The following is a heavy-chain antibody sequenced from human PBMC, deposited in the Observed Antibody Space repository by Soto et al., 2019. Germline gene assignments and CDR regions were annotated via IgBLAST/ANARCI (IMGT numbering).Heavy chain of an antibody. V-gene: IGHV5-10-1*01. J-gene: IGHJ4*02. D-gene: IGHD3-22*01. CDR2: IDPSDSQT. CDR3: ARQIYDSDTGPNCQYYFDS. CDR1: GYSFAGYW. Sequence: GESLKISCKGSGYSFAGYWITWVRQKPGKGLEWMGRIDPSDSQTYYSPSFRGHVTISVTKSITTVFLQWSSLRASDTAMYYCARQIYDSDTGPNCQYYFDSCDQGPPGTVSS.